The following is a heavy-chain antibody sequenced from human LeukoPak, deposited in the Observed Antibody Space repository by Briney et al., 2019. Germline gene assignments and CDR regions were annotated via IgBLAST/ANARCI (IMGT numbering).Heavy chain of an antibody. Sequence: GGSLRLSCAASGFPFSSYAMSWVRQAPGKGLEWVSAISGSGGSTYYADSVKGRFTISRDNSKNTLYLQMNSLRAEDTAVYYCAKAPRSYCSGGSCYSGYWGQGTLVTVSS. CDR1: GFPFSSYA. CDR2: ISGSGGST. J-gene: IGHJ4*02. V-gene: IGHV3-23*01. D-gene: IGHD2-15*01. CDR3: AKAPRSYCSGGSCYSGY.